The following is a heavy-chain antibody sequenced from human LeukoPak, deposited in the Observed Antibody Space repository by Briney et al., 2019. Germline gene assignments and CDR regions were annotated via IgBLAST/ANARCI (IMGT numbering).Heavy chain of an antibody. CDR2: INYRGTT. D-gene: IGHD4-17*01. V-gene: IGHV4-59*08. CDR3: ARLEDYVLGY. Sequence: SETLSLTCSVSGVSIGTYYWGWVRQPPGKGLEWIGYINYRGTTSYNPSHKSRVTISVDTSKNQFFLNLMSATAADTAVYYCARLEDYVLGYWGLGTLVTVSS. J-gene: IGHJ4*02. CDR1: GVSIGTYY.